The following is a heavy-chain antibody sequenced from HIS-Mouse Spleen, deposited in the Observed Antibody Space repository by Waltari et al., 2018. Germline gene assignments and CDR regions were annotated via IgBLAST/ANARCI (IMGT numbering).Heavy chain of an antibody. CDR2: IYYSGRT. Sequence: QLQLQESGPGLVKPSETLSLTCTVSGGSISSSSYYWGWIRQPPGKGLEWIGSIYYSGRTYYNPPRKSRGTISVDPSKNQCSLKLSSVTAADTAVYYCAREIPYSSSWYDWYFDLWGRGTLVTVSS. CDR3: AREIPYSSSWYDWYFDL. CDR1: GGSISSSSYY. J-gene: IGHJ2*01. D-gene: IGHD6-13*01. V-gene: IGHV4-39*07.